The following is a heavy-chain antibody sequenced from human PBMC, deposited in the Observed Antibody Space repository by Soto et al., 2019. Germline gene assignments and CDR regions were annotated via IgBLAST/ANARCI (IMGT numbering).Heavy chain of an antibody. D-gene: IGHD4-4*01. J-gene: IGHJ6*02. CDR2: ISGSGGST. CDR3: AKVLGPPASSYSYYYYGMGD. V-gene: IGHV3-23*01. Sequence: PGGSLRLSCAASGFTFDSCVMSWVRQAPGKGLEWLSLISGSGGSTYYADSVKGRFTISRDNSKNTLYLQMNSLRAEDTAVYYCAKVLGPPASSYSYYYYGMGDWGQGTTVTVSS. CDR1: GFTFDSCV.